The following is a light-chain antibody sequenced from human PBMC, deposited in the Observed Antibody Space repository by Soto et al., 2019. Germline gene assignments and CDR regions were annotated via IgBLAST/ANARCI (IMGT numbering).Light chain of an antibody. Sequence: QSVLTQPPSASGTPGQRVTISCSGSRSNIGSNTVNWYQQVPGTAPKLLMYASNQRPSGVPDRFSGSKSGTSASLAISGLQSKDEADYHCAAWDDSLNGPVFGGGTKLTVL. CDR3: AAWDDSLNGPV. J-gene: IGLJ3*02. CDR1: RSNIGSNT. CDR2: ASN. V-gene: IGLV1-44*01.